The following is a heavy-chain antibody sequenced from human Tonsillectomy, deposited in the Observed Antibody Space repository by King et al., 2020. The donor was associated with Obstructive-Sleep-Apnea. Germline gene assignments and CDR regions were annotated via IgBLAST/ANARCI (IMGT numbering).Heavy chain of an antibody. CDR2: IYYSGST. Sequence: QLQESGPGLVKPSQTLSLTCTVSGGSISSGGYYWSWIRQHPGKGLEWIGYIYYSGSTYYNPSLTSRVTISVDTSKNQFSLKLSSVTAADTAVYYCARALRDDILTDGLFGYWGQGTLVTVSS. D-gene: IGHD3-9*01. J-gene: IGHJ4*02. CDR1: GGSISSGGYY. V-gene: IGHV4-31*03. CDR3: ARALRDDILTDGLFGY.